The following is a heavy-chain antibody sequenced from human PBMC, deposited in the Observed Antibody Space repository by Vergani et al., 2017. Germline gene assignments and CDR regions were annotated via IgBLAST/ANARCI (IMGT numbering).Heavy chain of an antibody. CDR2: INPSGGST. CDR3: ARYRNGPESWFDP. V-gene: IGHV1-46*01. D-gene: IGHD1-1*01. CDR1: GGTFSSYA. J-gene: IGHJ5*02. Sequence: QVQLVQSGAEVKKPGSSVKVSCKASGGTFSSYAISWVRQAPGQGLEWMGIINPSGGSTSYAQKFQGRVTMTRDTSTSTVYMELSSLRSEDTAVYYCARYRNGPESWFDPWGQGTLVTVSS.